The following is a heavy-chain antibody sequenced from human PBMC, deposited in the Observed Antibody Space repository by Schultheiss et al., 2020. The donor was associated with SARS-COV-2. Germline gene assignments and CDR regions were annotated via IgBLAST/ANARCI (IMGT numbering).Heavy chain of an antibody. CDR2: IYTSGST. D-gene: IGHD7-27*01. Sequence: SQTLSLTCAVYGGSFSGYYWSWIRQPPGKGLEWIGRIYTSGSTYYNPSLKSRVTISVDTSKNQFSLKLSSVTAADTAVYYCARRLGIAFDYWGQGTLVTVSS. J-gene: IGHJ4*02. CDR1: GGSFSGYY. V-gene: IGHV4-34*01. CDR3: ARRLGIAFDY.